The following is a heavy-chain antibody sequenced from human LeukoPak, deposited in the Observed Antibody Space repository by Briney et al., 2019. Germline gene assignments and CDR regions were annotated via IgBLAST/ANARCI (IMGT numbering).Heavy chain of an antibody. D-gene: IGHD6-6*01. Sequence: PGGSLRLSCAASGFTFSSYSMNWVRQAPGKGLEWVPYISSSSSTIYYADSVKGRFTISRDNAKNSLYLQMNSLRDEDTAVYYCARGIAARPYWFDPWGQGTLVTVSS. CDR1: GFTFSSYS. CDR3: ARGIAARPYWFDP. V-gene: IGHV3-48*02. J-gene: IGHJ5*02. CDR2: ISSSSSTI.